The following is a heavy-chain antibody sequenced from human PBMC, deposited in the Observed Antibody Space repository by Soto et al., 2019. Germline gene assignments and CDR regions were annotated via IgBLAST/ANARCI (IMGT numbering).Heavy chain of an antibody. CDR3: ARDWFRGMDV. D-gene: IGHD3-10*01. V-gene: IGHV1-8*01. J-gene: IGHJ6*02. CDR1: GYTFTSYD. Sequence: QVQLGQSGAEVKKPGASVKVSCKSSGYTFTSYDINWVRQATEQGLEWMGWMNPNSGNTGYAQKCQGRVTMTRNTSTSTAYMERSSLRSEDTAVYYCARDWFRGMDVRGQGSKVTVSS. CDR2: MNPNSGNT.